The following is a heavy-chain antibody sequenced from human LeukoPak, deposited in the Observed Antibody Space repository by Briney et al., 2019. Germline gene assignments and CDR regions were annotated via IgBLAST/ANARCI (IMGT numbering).Heavy chain of an antibody. CDR1: GYTFTSYY. D-gene: IGHD6-19*01. CDR2: INPTGGGT. V-gene: IGHV1-46*01. Sequence: ASVKVSCKASGYTFTSYYLHWVRLAPGQGLEWMGLINPTGGGTTYAQNFQGRVTMTRDTSTSTVYMELSSLRSEDTAVYYCARPVMYSSGPFDYWGQGTLVTVSS. J-gene: IGHJ4*02. CDR3: ARPVMYSSGPFDY.